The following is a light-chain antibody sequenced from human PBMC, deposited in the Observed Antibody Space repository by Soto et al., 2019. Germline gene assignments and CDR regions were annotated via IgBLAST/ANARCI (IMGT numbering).Light chain of an antibody. V-gene: IGLV2-23*02. CDR2: EVN. Sequence: QSALTQPASVSGSPGQSITISCTGTSSDVGSYNLVSWYQHRPGKAPQLMIYEVNKRPSGVSDRFSGSKSGNTASLTVSGLQAEDEAAYYCCSYAGSSPVLFGGGTKLTVL. CDR1: SSDVGSYNL. J-gene: IGLJ2*01. CDR3: CSYAGSSPVL.